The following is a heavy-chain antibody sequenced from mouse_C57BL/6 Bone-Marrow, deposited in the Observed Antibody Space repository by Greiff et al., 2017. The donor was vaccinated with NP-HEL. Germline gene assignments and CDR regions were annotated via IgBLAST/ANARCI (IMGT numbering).Heavy chain of an antibody. D-gene: IGHD2-5*01. Sequence: VQLQQSGAELARPGASVKLSCKASGYTFTSYGISWVKQRTGQGLEWIGEIYPRSGNTYYNEKFKGKATLTADKSSSTAYMELRSLTSEDSAVYFCASYYSNHYYAMDYWGQGTSVTVSS. CDR3: ASYYSNHYYAMDY. CDR2: IYPRSGNT. V-gene: IGHV1-81*01. J-gene: IGHJ4*01. CDR1: GYTFTSYG.